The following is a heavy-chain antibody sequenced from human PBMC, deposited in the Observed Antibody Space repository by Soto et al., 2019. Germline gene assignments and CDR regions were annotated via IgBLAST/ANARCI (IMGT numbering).Heavy chain of an antibody. CDR2: IYHHGST. CDR1: NGSINTSFW. CDR3: ARRFSVTTMRGFFDS. D-gene: IGHD4-17*01. V-gene: IGHV4-4*02. J-gene: IGHJ4*02. Sequence: QVQLQESGPGLVKPSETLSLTCAVSNGSINTSFWWSWVRQSPGKALEWIGEIYHHGSTNYNPSLNSRVTVSIDKSNNQFSLKLYSVTTADTAIYYCARRFSVTTMRGFFDSWGQGSLVTVSS.